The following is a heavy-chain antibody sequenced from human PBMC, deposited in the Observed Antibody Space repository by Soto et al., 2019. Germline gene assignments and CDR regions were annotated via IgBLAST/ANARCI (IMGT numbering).Heavy chain of an antibody. CDR2: IDPSDSYT. J-gene: IGHJ3*02. CDR1: GYRFTSYW. Sequence: PGESLKISCKGSGYRFTSYWISWVRQMPGKGLEWMGRIDPSDSYTNYSPSFQGHVTISADKSISTAYLQWSSLKASDTAMYYCARPLLIAAAAFDIWGQGTMVTVSS. D-gene: IGHD6-13*01. V-gene: IGHV5-10-1*01. CDR3: ARPLLIAAAAFDI.